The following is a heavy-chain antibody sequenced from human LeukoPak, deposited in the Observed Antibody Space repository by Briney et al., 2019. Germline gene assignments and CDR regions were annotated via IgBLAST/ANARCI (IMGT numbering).Heavy chain of an antibody. J-gene: IGHJ5*02. CDR3: ARETVGLTLSWNEGRDSWFDP. CDR2: INPNSGGT. V-gene: IGHV1-2*02. CDR1: GYTFTGYY. Sequence: GSLKLSCKASGYTFTGYYMHWVRQAPGQGLEWMGWINPNSGGTNYAQTFKGRFTMTRDTSISPAYMELNRLRSDDTAVYYCARETVGLTLSWNEGRDSWFDPWGQGTLVTVSS. D-gene: IGHD1-1*01.